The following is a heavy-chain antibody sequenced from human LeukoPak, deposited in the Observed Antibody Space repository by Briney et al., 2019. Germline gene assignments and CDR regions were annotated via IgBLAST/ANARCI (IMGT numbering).Heavy chain of an antibody. J-gene: IGHJ4*02. V-gene: IGHV3-7*01. CDR3: ARDNSGFDS. CDR2: IRHDGSAR. Sequence: GGSLRLSCAGSGFTFKNYWMAWVRQAPGKGLEWVANIRHDGSARYYGDSVKGRFTISSDDANNSMFLQMNSLRGDGTALYYCARDNSGFDSWGQGTLVTVSS. CDR1: GFTFKNYW. D-gene: IGHD6-19*01.